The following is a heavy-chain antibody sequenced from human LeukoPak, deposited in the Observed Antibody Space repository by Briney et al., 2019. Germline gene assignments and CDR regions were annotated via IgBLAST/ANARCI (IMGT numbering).Heavy chain of an antibody. V-gene: IGHV1-69*13. CDR1: GGTFSSYA. J-gene: IGHJ6*04. CDR2: LIPIFGTA. Sequence: GASVKVSCKASGGTFSSYAIIWVRQAPGQGLEWMGGLIPIFGTANYAQKFQGRVTITADESTSTAYMELSSLRSEDTAVYYCARVYGDYGGGYYYYYGMDVWGKGTTVTVSS. D-gene: IGHD4-17*01. CDR3: ARVYGDYGGGYYYYYGMDV.